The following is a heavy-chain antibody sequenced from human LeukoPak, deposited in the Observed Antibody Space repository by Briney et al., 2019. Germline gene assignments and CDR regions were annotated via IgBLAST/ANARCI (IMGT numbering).Heavy chain of an antibody. CDR3: ASGNIGDHIVVVTANNWFDP. V-gene: IGHV1-2*02. Sequence: GASVKVSCKASGYTFTGYYMHWVRQAPGQGLEWMGWINPNSGGTNYAQKFQGRVTMTRDASISTAYMELSRLRSDDTAVYYCASGNIGDHIVVVTANNWFDPWGQGTLVTVSS. D-gene: IGHD2-21*02. CDR2: INPNSGGT. J-gene: IGHJ5*02. CDR1: GYTFTGYY.